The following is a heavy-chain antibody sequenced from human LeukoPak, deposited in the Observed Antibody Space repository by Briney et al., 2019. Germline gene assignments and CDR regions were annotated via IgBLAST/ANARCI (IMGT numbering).Heavy chain of an antibody. CDR2: IYYSGST. V-gene: IGHV4-39*07. J-gene: IGHJ4*02. CDR3: ARGLRIAAAEKKRVTAIGRGEFDY. CDR1: GGSISSSNYY. Sequence: SETLSLTCSVSGGSISSSNYYWAWIRQPPGKGLEWIGSIYYSGSTYYNPSLKSRVTISVDTSKNQFSLKLSSVTAADTAVYYCARGLRIAAAEKKRVTAIGRGEFDYWGQGTLVTVSS. D-gene: IGHD2-21*02.